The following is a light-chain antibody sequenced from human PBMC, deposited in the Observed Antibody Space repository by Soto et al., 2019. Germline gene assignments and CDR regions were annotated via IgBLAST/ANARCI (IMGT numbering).Light chain of an antibody. J-gene: IGKJ2*01. CDR2: DTS. V-gene: IGKV3-15*01. CDR1: QSLTSN. Sequence: EIILTQSPATLYVSPGERATLSCRASQSLTSNLAWYQQRPGQAPRLLIYDTSTRATDIPARFSGSGSGTEFTLTIASLQSEDFAVYYCQQYGEWPPSYTFGHGTKLGIK. CDR3: QQYGEWPPSYT.